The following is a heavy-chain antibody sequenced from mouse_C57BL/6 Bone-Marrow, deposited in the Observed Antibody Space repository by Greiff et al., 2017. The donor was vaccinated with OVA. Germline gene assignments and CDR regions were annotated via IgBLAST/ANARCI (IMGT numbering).Heavy chain of an antibody. Sequence: EVQLQQSGPVLVKPGASVKMSCKASGYTFTDYYMNWVKQSHGKSLEWIGVINPYNGGTSYNQKFKGKATLTVDTSSSTAYMELNSLTSEDSAVYYCARWVYYYGSSYAMDYWGQGTSVTVSS. CDR3: ARWVYYYGSSYAMDY. D-gene: IGHD1-1*01. CDR1: GYTFTDYY. V-gene: IGHV1-19*01. CDR2: INPYNGGT. J-gene: IGHJ4*01.